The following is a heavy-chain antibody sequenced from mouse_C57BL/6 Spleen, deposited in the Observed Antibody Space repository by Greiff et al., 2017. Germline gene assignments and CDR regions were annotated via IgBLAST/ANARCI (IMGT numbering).Heavy chain of an antibody. V-gene: IGHV5-2*01. J-gene: IGHJ3*01. Sequence: EVQLVESGGGLVQPGASLKLSCESNEYEFPSHDMSWVRKTPEKRLELVAAINSDGGSTYYPDTMERRFSLSRDSTKKTLYLQMSRLRSEDTALYYCTRGGYYFPWFADWGQRTLVTVSA. CDR1: EYEFPSHD. CDR3: TRGGYYFPWFAD. D-gene: IGHD2-3*01. CDR2: INSDGGST.